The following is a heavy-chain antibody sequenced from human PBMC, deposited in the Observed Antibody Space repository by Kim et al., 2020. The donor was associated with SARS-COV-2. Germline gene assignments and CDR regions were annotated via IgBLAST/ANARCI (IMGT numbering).Heavy chain of an antibody. Sequence: SETLSLTCTVSGGSISSGGYYWSWIRQHPGKGLEWIGYIYYSGSTYYNPSLKSRVTISVDTSKNQFSLKLSSVTAADTAVYYCARDTAPYYFDYWGQGTLVTVSS. CDR3: ARDTAPYYFDY. CDR1: GGSISSGGYY. J-gene: IGHJ4*02. D-gene: IGHD5-18*01. V-gene: IGHV4-31*03. CDR2: IYYSGST.